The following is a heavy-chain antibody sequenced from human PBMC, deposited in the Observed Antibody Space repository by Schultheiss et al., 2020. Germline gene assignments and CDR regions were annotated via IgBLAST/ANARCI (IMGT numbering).Heavy chain of an antibody. J-gene: IGHJ4*02. CDR2: ISYDGSNK. Sequence: GGSLRLSCAASGFTFSSYGMHWVRQAPGKGLEWVAVISYDGSNKYYADSVKGRFTISRDNSKNTLYLQMNSLRAEDTAVYYCARVNTLVTDYWGQGTLVTVAS. CDR3: ARVNTLVTDY. CDR1: GFTFSSYG. V-gene: IGHV3-30*03. D-gene: IGHD3-9*01.